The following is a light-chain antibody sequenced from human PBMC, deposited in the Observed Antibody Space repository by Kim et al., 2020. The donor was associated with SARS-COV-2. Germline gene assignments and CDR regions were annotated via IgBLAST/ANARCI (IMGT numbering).Light chain of an antibody. CDR1: DIGSES. Sequence: SYELTQPPSVSVAPGETAKITCGGNDIGSESVHWFQQRPGQAPVLVILNDSDRPSGIPERFSGSNSGNTATLTIGRVEAGDEADYYCQVWDSSSDLVFGG. CDR3: QVWDSSSDLV. CDR2: NDS. J-gene: IGLJ3*02. V-gene: IGLV3-21*04.